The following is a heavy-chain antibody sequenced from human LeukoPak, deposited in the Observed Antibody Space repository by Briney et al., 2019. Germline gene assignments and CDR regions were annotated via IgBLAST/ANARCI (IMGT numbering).Heavy chain of an antibody. CDR3: ARGSRLAVAGSWGPCGTY. Sequence: PGGSLRLSCAASGFTFSSYSMNWVRQAPGKGLEWVSSISSSSSYIYYADSVKGRFTISRDNAKNSLYLQMNSLRAEDTAVYYCARGSRLAVAGSWGPCGTYWGQGTLVTVSS. J-gene: IGHJ4*02. D-gene: IGHD6-19*01. CDR2: ISSSSSYI. V-gene: IGHV3-21*01. CDR1: GFTFSSYS.